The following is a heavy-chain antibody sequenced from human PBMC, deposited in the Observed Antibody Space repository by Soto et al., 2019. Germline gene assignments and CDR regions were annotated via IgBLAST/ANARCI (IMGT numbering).Heavy chain of an antibody. J-gene: IGHJ4*02. Sequence: PSETLSLTCTVSGGSITNYYYSWIRQPPGKGLEWIGYIFHTGTTSYNPSLKSRVTLSVDTSQSQFSLKLSSVTAADTAVYYCASGGRSCSSTSCYGDDYWGQGTLVTVSS. CDR1: GGSITNYY. CDR2: IFHTGTT. D-gene: IGHD2-2*01. CDR3: ASGGRSCSSTSCYGDDY. V-gene: IGHV4-59*08.